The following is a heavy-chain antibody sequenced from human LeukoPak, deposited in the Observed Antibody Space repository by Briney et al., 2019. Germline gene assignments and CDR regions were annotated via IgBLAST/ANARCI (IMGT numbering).Heavy chain of an antibody. J-gene: IGHJ4*02. D-gene: IGHD2-21*02. CDR1: GFTLDDHA. CDR3: ARGYCGGDCYFDH. V-gene: IGHV3-20*04. Sequence: PGGSLRLSCAASGFTLDDHAMSWVRQAPGKGLEWVSNINWSGAGTDYADSVKGRFSISRDNAKNSLYLQMSSLRAEDTALYYCARGYCGGDCYFDHWGQGTLVTVSS. CDR2: INWSGAGT.